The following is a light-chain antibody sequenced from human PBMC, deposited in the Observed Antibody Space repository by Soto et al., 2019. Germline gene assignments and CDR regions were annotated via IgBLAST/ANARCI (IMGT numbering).Light chain of an antibody. Sequence: QSALTQPASVSGSPGHSISISCTRTSTDVGGYNLVSWYQQHPGKAPRLMIYEGSERPSGVSNRFSGSNSGSTASLTISGLQAEDEADYYCCSYSGSNTLVFGGGTKLTVL. CDR3: CSYSGSNTLV. J-gene: IGLJ2*01. CDR2: EGS. CDR1: STDVGGYNL. V-gene: IGLV2-23*01.